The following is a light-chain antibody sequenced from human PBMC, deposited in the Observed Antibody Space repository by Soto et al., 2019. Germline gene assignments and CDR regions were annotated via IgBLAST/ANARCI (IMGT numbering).Light chain of an antibody. J-gene: IGKJ4*01. CDR2: GAS. CDR3: QQLNSTSLT. V-gene: IGKV1-5*01. Sequence: DFQMTQSPSTLSASVGDRVTISCRASRSISSHLAWYQLKPGKAPKLLLSGASTLESGFPPRFSGSGSGTDFTLTISSLQPEDSATYYCQQLNSTSLTFGGGTKVDIK. CDR1: RSISSH.